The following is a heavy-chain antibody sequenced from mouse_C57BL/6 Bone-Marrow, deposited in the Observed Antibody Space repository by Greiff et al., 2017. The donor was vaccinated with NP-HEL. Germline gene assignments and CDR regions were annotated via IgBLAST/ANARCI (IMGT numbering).Heavy chain of an antibody. Sequence: EVMLVESGGGLVKPGGSLKLSCAASGFTFSDYGMHWVRQAPEKGLEWVAYISSGSSTIYYADTVKGRFTISRDNAKNTLFLQMTSLRSEDTAMYYCARGGYSNNYFDYWGQGTTLTVSS. CDR1: GFTFSDYG. D-gene: IGHD2-5*01. CDR2: ISSGSSTI. CDR3: ARGGYSNNYFDY. V-gene: IGHV5-17*01. J-gene: IGHJ2*01.